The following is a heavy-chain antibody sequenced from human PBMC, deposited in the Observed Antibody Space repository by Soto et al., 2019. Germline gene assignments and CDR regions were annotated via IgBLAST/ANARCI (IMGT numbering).Heavy chain of an antibody. CDR1: GFTFSSYA. CDR3: ARDIQQLLGADYYYYGMDV. CDR2: ISYDGSNK. J-gene: IGHJ6*02. D-gene: IGHD6-13*01. Sequence: QVQLVESGGGVVQPGRSLRLSCAASGFTFSSYAMHWVRQAPGKGLEWVAVISYDGSNKYYADSVKGRFTISRDNSKNTLYLQMNSLRAEDTAVYYCARDIQQLLGADYYYYGMDVWGQGTTVTVSS. V-gene: IGHV3-30-3*01.